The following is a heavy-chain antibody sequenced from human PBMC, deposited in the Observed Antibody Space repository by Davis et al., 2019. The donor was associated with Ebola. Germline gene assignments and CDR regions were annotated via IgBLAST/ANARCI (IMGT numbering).Heavy chain of an antibody. CDR3: VKMEAGSYFQFDS. D-gene: IGHD3-10*01. CDR2: ISYDGSNK. J-gene: IGHJ4*02. Sequence: GGSLRLSCAASGFTFSSYAMHWVRQAPGKGLEWVAVISYDGSNKYYADSVKGRFTISRDNAKKSLYLEMNSLRDEDTALYYCVKMEAGSYFQFDSWGQGTLVTVSS. CDR1: GFTFSSYA. V-gene: IGHV3-30-3*01.